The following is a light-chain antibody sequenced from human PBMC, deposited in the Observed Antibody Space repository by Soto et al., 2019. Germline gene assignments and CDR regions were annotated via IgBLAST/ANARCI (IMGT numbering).Light chain of an antibody. CDR3: QQYNNWWT. Sequence: EIVLTQSPGTLSLSPGERATLSCRASQSVSGSYVAWYQQKPGQGPSLLIYDASTRATGIPARFSGSGSGTEFTLTISSLQSEDFAVYYCQQYNNWWTFGQGTKVDIK. CDR2: DAS. CDR1: QSVSGS. V-gene: IGKV3-15*01. J-gene: IGKJ1*01.